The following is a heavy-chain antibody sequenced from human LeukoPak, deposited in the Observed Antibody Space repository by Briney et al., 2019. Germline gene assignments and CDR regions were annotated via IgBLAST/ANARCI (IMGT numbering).Heavy chain of an antibody. CDR1: GFTFSSYA. V-gene: IGHV3-30-3*01. CDR2: ISYDGSNK. J-gene: IGHJ6*02. Sequence: PGGSLRLSCAASGFTFSSYAMHWVRQAPGKGLEWVAVISYDGSNKYYADSVKGRFTISRDNSKNTLYLQMNSLRAEDTAVYYCARPLWELRWFGGMDVWGQGTTVTVSS. D-gene: IGHD1-26*01. CDR3: ARPLWELRWFGGMDV.